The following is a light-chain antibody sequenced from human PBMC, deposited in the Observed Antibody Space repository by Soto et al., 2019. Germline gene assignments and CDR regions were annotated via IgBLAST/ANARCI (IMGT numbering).Light chain of an antibody. CDR2: DVG. V-gene: IGLV2-14*01. Sequence: ALTQPASVSGSPGQSITISCTGTSSDVGGYNYVSWYQQHPGKAPKLMIYDVGNRPSGVSNRFSGSKSGNTASLTISGLQAEDEADYYCSSYTSSSTYVFGTGTKVTVL. CDR1: SSDVGGYNY. CDR3: SSYTSSSTYV. J-gene: IGLJ1*01.